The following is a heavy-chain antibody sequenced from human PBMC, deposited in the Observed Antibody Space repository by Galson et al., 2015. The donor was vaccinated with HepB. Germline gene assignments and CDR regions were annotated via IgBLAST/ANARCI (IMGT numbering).Heavy chain of an antibody. D-gene: IGHD4-23*01. Sequence: SVKVSCKASGYTFTSYGISWVRQAPGQGLEWMGWISAYNGNTNYAQKLQGRVTMTTDTSTSTAYMELRSLRSDDTAVYYCARDLPKSTTVVTRFDYWGQGTLVTVSS. CDR3: ARDLPKSTTVVTRFDY. CDR1: GYTFTSYG. V-gene: IGHV1-18*01. CDR2: ISAYNGNT. J-gene: IGHJ4*02.